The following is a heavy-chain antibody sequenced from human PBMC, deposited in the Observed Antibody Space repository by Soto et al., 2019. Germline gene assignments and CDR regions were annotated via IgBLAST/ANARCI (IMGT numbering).Heavy chain of an antibody. D-gene: IGHD3-22*01. J-gene: IGHJ5*02. CDR2: IYHTGNA. Sequence: QLQLKESGPGLVKSSETLSLTCSVSGDSISNSRFYWAWIRQPPGEGLEWIGSIYHTGNAYYNPSIKSRVTIFVDTSKNQFSLKLTSVTAADTALYYCARDYFDSSDYTTNWFDPWGQGALVTVSS. V-gene: IGHV4-39*01. CDR3: ARDYFDSSDYTTNWFDP. CDR1: GDSISNSRFY.